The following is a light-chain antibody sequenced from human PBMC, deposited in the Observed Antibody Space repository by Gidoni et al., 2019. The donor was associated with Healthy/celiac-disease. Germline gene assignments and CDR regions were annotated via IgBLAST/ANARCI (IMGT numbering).Light chain of an antibody. V-gene: IGKV4-1*01. Sequence: DIVMTQSPDSLAVSLGERATINCKSSQSVLYSSNNKNYLAWYQQKPGQPPKLLIYWASTRESGVPDRFSGSGSGTDFTLTISSLQAEDVAVYYCQQYYSTPINFGQGTRLEMK. CDR1: QSVLYSSNNKNY. J-gene: IGKJ5*01. CDR2: WAS. CDR3: QQYYSTPIN.